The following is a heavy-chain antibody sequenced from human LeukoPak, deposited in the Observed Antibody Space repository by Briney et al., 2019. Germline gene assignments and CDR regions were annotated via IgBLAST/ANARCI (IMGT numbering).Heavy chain of an antibody. V-gene: IGHV1-2*02. CDR3: ARIKWSAAND. Sequence: GASVKVSCKAFGYTFTAYYMHWVRQAPGQGLEWMGWINPNSGDTNYAQNFQGRVTMTRDTSINTAYMELSSLRSDDTAVYYCARIKWSAANDWGQGTLVTVSS. J-gene: IGHJ4*02. CDR2: INPNSGDT. D-gene: IGHD6-13*01. CDR1: GYTFTAYY.